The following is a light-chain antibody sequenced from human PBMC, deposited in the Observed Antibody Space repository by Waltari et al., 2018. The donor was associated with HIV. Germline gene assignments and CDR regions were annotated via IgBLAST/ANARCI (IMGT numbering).Light chain of an antibody. V-gene: IGKV3-20*01. CDR1: QSVSDPY. CDR3: QQYGGLPWT. CDR2: DTS. Sequence: IVLTQSPGTLSLSPGERATLSCRASQSVSDPYLAWYQHNPGQAPRLLIYDTSTRATGIPDRFSGTGSGTDFSLTISKLEPEDFAMYYCQQYGGLPWTFGQGTKVEI. J-gene: IGKJ1*01.